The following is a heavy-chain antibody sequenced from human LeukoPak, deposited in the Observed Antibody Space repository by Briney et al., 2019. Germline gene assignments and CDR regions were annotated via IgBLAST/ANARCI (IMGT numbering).Heavy chain of an antibody. CDR1: GGSISSYY. D-gene: IGHD2-2*01. CDR3: ARGIVVVPAALAWFDH. Sequence: SETLSLTCTVSGGSISSYYLSWIRQPAGKGLEWIGRIYTSGSTNYNPSLKSRVTMSVDTSKNQFSLKLSSVTDADTAVYYCARGIVVVPAALAWFDHWGQGTLVTVSS. J-gene: IGHJ5*02. CDR2: IYTSGST. V-gene: IGHV4-4*07.